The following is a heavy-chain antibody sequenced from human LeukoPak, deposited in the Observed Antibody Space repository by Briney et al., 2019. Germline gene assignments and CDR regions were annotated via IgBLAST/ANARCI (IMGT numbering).Heavy chain of an antibody. V-gene: IGHV1-69*05. D-gene: IGHD4-11*01. CDR3: ARETTTVINGGAFDI. Sequence: SVKVSCKASGGTFSSYAISWVRQAPGQGLEWMGGIIPIFGTANYAQKFQGRVTITTDESTSTAYMELSSLRSEDTAVYYCARETTTVINGGAFDIWGQGTMVTVSS. J-gene: IGHJ3*02. CDR1: GGTFSSYA. CDR2: IIPIFGTA.